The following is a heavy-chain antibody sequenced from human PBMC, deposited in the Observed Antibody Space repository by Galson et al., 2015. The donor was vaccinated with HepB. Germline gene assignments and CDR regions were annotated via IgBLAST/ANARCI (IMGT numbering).Heavy chain of an antibody. CDR3: VFLRGNDLKPLVY. CDR2: IDSSSTTK. J-gene: IGHJ4*02. CDR1: TFIFSTYS. Sequence: SLRLSCAASTFIFSTYSMNWVRQAPGKGLEWISYIDSSSTTKYYADSVKGRFTVSRDNAKNSLYLQMNSLRDEDTAVYYCVFLRGNDLKPLVYWGQGTLVTVSS. D-gene: IGHD4-23*01. V-gene: IGHV3-48*02.